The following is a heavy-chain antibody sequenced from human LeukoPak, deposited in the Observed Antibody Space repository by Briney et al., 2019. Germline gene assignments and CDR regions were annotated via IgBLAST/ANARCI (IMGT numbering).Heavy chain of an antibody. D-gene: IGHD2-2*01. Sequence: SVKVSCKASGGTFSSYAISWVRQAPGQGLEWMGGIIPIFGTANYAQKFQGRVTITADESTSTAYMELSRLRSDDTAVYYCARADGKYQRRATYSNWFDPWGQGTLVTVSS. CDR1: GGTFSSYA. CDR2: IIPIFGTA. J-gene: IGHJ5*02. CDR3: ARADGKYQRRATYSNWFDP. V-gene: IGHV1-69*13.